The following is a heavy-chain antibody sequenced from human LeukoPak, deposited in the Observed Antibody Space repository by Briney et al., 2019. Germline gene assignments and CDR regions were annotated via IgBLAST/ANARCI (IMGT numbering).Heavy chain of an antibody. Sequence: SETLSLTCTVSGGSISSSSYYWGWIRQPPGEGLEWIGSIYYSGSTYYNPSLNSRVTISVDTSKNQFSLKLSSVTAADTAVFYCARHRIAPADDAFDIWGQGTMVPVSS. CDR2: IYYSGST. CDR3: ARHRIAPADDAFDI. J-gene: IGHJ3*02. V-gene: IGHV4-39*01. D-gene: IGHD6-13*01. CDR1: GGSISSSSYY.